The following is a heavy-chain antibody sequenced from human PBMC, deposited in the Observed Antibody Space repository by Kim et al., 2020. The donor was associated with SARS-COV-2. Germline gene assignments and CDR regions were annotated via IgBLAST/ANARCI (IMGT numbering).Heavy chain of an antibody. Sequence: GGSLRLSCAASGFTFISYSMNWVRQAPGKGLEWVSSISSSSSYIYYADSVRGRLTISRDNAKHSLYLQMNSLRAEDTAVYYCARERWLQLEVDIWGQGTMVTVSS. CDR3: ARERWLQLEVDI. CDR1: GFTFISYS. V-gene: IGHV3-21*01. D-gene: IGHD5-12*01. CDR2: ISSSSSYI. J-gene: IGHJ3*02.